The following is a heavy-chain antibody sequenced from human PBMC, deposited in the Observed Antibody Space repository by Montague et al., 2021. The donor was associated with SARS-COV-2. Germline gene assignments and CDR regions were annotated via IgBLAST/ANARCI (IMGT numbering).Heavy chain of an antibody. CDR1: GDSISGFY. D-gene: IGHD6-13*01. Sequence: SETLSLTCTVSGDSISGFYWYWIRQPPGKGLEWIGKIYYSGITNYNPSLKSRVTISVDTSKNQFSLKLISVTAADTALYYCARGVVAAPDTSDYWGQGTLVTVSS. V-gene: IGHV4-59*13. CDR2: IYYSGIT. J-gene: IGHJ4*02. CDR3: ARGVVAAPDTSDY.